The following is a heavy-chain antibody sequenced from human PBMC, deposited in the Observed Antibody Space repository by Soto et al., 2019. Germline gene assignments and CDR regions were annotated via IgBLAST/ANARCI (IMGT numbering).Heavy chain of an antibody. D-gene: IGHD3-22*01. CDR1: GGSISSGDYY. J-gene: IGHJ4*02. Sequence: PSETLSLTCTVSGGSISSGDYYWSWIRQPPGKGLEWIGYIYYSGSTYYNPSLKSRVTISVDMSKNQFSLKLSSVTAADTAVYYCARAPQAYYYDSSGDMDSDYWGQGTLVTVSS. CDR3: ARAPQAYYYDSSGDMDSDY. V-gene: IGHV4-30-4*01. CDR2: IYYSGST.